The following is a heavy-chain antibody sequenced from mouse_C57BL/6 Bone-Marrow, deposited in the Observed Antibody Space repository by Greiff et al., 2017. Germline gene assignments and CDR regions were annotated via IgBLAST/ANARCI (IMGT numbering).Heavy chain of an antibody. D-gene: IGHD6-1*01. J-gene: IGHJ2*01. CDR3: AGRDLCGRAVYCVGY. CDR2: IYPRSGNT. V-gene: IGHV1-81*01. CDR1: GYTFTSYG. Sequence: VQLQQSGAELARPGASVKLSCKASGYTFTSYGISWVKQRTGQGLEWIGEIYPRSGNTYYNEKFKGKATLTADKSSSTAYMELRSLTSADSAVFVGAGRDLCGRAVYCVGYWGQGTTLTVSS.